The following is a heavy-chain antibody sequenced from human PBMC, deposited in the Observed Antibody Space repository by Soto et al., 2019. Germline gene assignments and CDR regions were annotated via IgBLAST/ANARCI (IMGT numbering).Heavy chain of an antibody. CDR1: GFTFSSYG. CDR2: ISYDGSNK. CDR3: SKRYCNYDQNYYYYYMDV. J-gene: IGHJ6*03. D-gene: IGHD1-7*01. V-gene: IGHV3-30*18. Sequence: GGSLRLSCAASGFTFSSYGMHWVRQAPGKGLEWVAVISYDGSNKYYADCLKGRFTISSYNSYNTLYLQMNTLSAEDTAVYYYSKRYCNYDQNYYYYYMDVWGKGTTVTVSS.